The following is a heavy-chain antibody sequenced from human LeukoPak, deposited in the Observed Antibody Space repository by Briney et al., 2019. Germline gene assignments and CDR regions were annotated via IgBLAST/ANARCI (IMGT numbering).Heavy chain of an antibody. CDR2: IYPGDSDT. CDR1: GYSFTSYW. V-gene: IGHV5-51*01. J-gene: IGHJ5*02. D-gene: IGHD3-10*01. Sequence: GESLKISCKGSGYSFTSYWIGWVRQMPGKGLEWMGIIYPGDSDTRYSPSFQGQVTISANKSISTAYLQWSSLKASDTAMYYCARLAYYGSGNGWFDPWGQGTLVTVSS. CDR3: ARLAYYGSGNGWFDP.